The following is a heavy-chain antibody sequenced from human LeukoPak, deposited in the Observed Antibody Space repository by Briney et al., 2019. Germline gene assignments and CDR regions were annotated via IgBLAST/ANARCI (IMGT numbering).Heavy chain of an antibody. V-gene: IGHV1-3*01. J-gene: IGHJ6*02. CDR2: INAGNGNT. D-gene: IGHD1-1*01. CDR3: ARARAGTTYYYYGMGV. Sequence: ASVKVSCKASGYTFTSYAMHWVRQAPGQRLEWMGWINAGNGNTKYSQKFQGRVTITRDTSASTAYMELSSLRSEDTAVYYCARARAGTTYYYYGMGVWGQGTTVTVSS. CDR1: GYTFTSYA.